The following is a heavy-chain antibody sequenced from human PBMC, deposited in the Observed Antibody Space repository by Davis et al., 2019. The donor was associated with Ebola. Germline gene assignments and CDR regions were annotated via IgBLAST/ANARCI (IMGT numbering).Heavy chain of an antibody. Sequence: WGSLTLSCAASGFIFSQSVMHWVRQAPGNDLEWLSVMINDGSIEYYADSVKGRFTISRDNSQNALYLQMNRLINEDTAVYYCVRDGGDGYSSGWYFDYWGQGTLVTVSS. V-gene: IGHV3-30*04. D-gene: IGHD6-19*01. CDR2: MINDGSIE. CDR1: GFIFSQSV. J-gene: IGHJ4*02. CDR3: VRDGGDGYSSGWYFDY.